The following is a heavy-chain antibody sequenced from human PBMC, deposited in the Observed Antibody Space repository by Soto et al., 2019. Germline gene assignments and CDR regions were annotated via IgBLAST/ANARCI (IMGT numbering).Heavy chain of an antibody. V-gene: IGHV3-74*01. CDR1: GFTFSSYW. J-gene: IGHJ4*02. CDR3: ARPPXDIVATTDY. CDR2: INSDGSST. D-gene: IGHD5-12*01. Sequence: GGSLRLSCAASGFTFSSYWMHWVRQAPGKGLVWVSRINSDGSSTSYAASVKGRFTISRDNAKNTLYLQMNSLRAEDTAVYDCARPPXDIVATTDYWGQGTLFTVS.